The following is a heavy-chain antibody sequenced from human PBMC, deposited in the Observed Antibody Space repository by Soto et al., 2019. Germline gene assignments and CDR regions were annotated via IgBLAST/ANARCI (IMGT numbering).Heavy chain of an antibody. CDR3: ARDRREYSYGYSGSWYYYYGLDV. CDR1: GGTFSSYA. CDR2: IIPICGTA. V-gene: IGHV1-69*01. J-gene: IGHJ6*02. Sequence: QVQLVQSGAEVKKPGSSVKVSCKASGGTFSSYAISWVRQAPGQGLEWMGGIIPICGTANYATKFQGRVTIPADESTSTAYMELSSLRSEDTALYYCARDRREYSYGYSGSWYYYYGLDVWCQGTTDIDFS. D-gene: IGHD5-18*01.